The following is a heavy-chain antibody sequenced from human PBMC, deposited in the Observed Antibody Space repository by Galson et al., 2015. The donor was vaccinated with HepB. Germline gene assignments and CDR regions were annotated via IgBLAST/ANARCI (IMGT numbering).Heavy chain of an antibody. D-gene: IGHD5-12*01. CDR2: INPSGGST. CDR3: ARGGYSGYDHYGMDV. V-gene: IGHV1-46*03. J-gene: IGHJ6*02. Sequence: SVKVSCKASGYTFTSYYMHWVRQAPGQGLEWMGIINPSGGSTSYAQKFQGRVTMTRDTSTSTVYMELSSLRSEDTAVYYCARGGYSGYDHYGMDVWGQGTTVTVSS. CDR1: GYTFTSYY.